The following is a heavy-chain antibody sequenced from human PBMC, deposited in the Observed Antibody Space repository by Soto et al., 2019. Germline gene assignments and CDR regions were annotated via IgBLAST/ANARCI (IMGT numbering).Heavy chain of an antibody. V-gene: IGHV3-48*01. CDR1: GFTFSSYS. D-gene: IGHD6-19*01. CDR3: ARAPNLLIAVAGTGSLDYFDY. CDR2: ISSSSSTI. J-gene: IGHJ4*02. Sequence: GGSLRLSCAASGFTFSSYSMNWVRQAPGKGLEWVSYISSSSSTIYYADSVKGRFTISRDNAKNSLYLQMNSLRAEDTAVYYCARAPNLLIAVAGTGSLDYFDYWGQGTLVTVSS.